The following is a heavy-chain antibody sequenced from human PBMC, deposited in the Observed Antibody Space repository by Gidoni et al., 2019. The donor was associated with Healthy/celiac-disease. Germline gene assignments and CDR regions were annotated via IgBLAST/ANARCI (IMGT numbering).Heavy chain of an antibody. V-gene: IGHV1-69*06. CDR3: ARDPTVTTLHYFDY. J-gene: IGHJ4*02. CDR2: IIPIFGTA. Sequence: QVQLVQSGAEVKKPGSSVKVSCKASGGTFSSYAISWVRQAPGQGLEWMGGIIPIFGTANDAQKFQGRVTITADKSTSTAYRELSSLRSEDTAVYYCARDPTVTTLHYFDYWGQGTLVTVSS. D-gene: IGHD4-17*01. CDR1: GGTFSSYA.